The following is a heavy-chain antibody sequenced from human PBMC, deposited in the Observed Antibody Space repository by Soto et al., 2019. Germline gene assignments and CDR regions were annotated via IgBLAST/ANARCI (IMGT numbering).Heavy chain of an antibody. V-gene: IGHV4-34*01. D-gene: IGHD6-13*01. CDR1: GGSFSGYY. CDR3: ARDLRDSSSWYAISP. Sequence: SETLSLTCAVYGGSFSGYYWSWIRQPPGKGLEWIGEINHSGSTNYNPSLKSRVTISVDTSKNQFSLKLSSVTAADTAVYYCARDLRDSSSWYAISPWGQGTLVTVSS. J-gene: IGHJ5*02. CDR2: INHSGST.